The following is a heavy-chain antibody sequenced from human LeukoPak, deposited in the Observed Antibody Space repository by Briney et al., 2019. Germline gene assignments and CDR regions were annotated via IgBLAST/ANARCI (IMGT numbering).Heavy chain of an antibody. CDR1: GGSIHTYY. J-gene: IGHJ6*03. CDR2: VYYSGTT. CDR3: ARTMTTARMRSPWYYYYMDV. V-gene: IGHV4-59*13. Sequence: PSETLSLTCSVSGGSIHTYYWTWIRQPPGKGLEWIGNVYYSGTTYYNPSLKSRLTISVDTSKNQFSLKLNSVTAADTAVYYCARTMTTARMRSPWYYYYMDVWGKGTTVTVSS. D-gene: IGHD4-11*01.